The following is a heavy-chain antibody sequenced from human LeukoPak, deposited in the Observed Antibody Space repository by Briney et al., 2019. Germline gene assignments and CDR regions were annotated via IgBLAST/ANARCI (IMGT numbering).Heavy chain of an antibody. Sequence: GGSLRLSCAASGFTFSSYAMSWVRQAPGKGLEGVSAIRGSGGSTYYADSVKGRFTISRDNSKNTLYLQMNSLRAEDTAVYYCAKAHGRGYCSGGSCQIDYWGQGTLVTVSS. CDR3: AKAHGRGYCSGGSCQIDY. J-gene: IGHJ4*02. CDR1: GFTFSSYA. V-gene: IGHV3-23*01. D-gene: IGHD2-15*01. CDR2: IRGSGGST.